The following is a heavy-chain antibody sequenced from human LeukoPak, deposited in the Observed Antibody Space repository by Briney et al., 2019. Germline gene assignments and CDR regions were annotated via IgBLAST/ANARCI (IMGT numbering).Heavy chain of an antibody. J-gene: IGHJ3*01. CDR3: AKDPNGDYIGAFDA. V-gene: IGHV3-23*01. CDR1: GLIFSNYA. CDR2: ITGNSGTT. D-gene: IGHD2-8*01. Sequence: GGSLRLSCAASGLIFSNYAMTWVRQAPGKGLEWVSSITGNSGTTKYADSVKGRFTMSRDNSRNTLYLQMDSLRAEDTAVYYCAKDPNGDYIGAFDAWGPGAMVIVSS.